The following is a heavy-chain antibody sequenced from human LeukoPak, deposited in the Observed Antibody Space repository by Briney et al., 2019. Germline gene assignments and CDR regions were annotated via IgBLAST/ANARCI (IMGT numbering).Heavy chain of an antibody. CDR1: GFTISSYS. CDR3: ARDLLDGYNYQVAFDI. D-gene: IGHD5-24*01. V-gene: IGHV3-21*01. CDR2: ISSSSSYI. J-gene: IGHJ3*02. Sequence: PGGSLRLSCAASGFTISSYSMTWVRQAPGKGLEWVSSISSSSSYIYYADSVKGRFTISRDNAKNSLYLQMNSLRAEDTAVYYCARDLLDGYNYQVAFDIWGQGTMVTVSS.